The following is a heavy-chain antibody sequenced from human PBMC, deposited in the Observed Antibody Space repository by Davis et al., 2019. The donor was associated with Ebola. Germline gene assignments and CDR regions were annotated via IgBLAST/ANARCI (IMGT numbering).Heavy chain of an antibody. Sequence: SETLSLTCTVSGGSISSSSYYWGWIRQPPGKGLEWIGSIYYSGSTYYNPSLKSRVTISVDTSKNQFSLKLSSVTAADTAVYYCARQGAYYYGSGSYYISPKFDPWGQGTLVTVSS. CDR3: ARQGAYYYGSGSYYISPKFDP. D-gene: IGHD3-10*01. CDR2: IYYSGST. CDR1: GGSISSSSYY. V-gene: IGHV4-39*01. J-gene: IGHJ5*02.